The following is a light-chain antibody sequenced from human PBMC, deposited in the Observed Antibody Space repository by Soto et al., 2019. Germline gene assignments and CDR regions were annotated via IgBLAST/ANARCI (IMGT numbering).Light chain of an antibody. J-gene: IGKJ1*01. CDR2: GAS. CDR1: QSVSNSY. Sequence: EIVLTQSPGTLSLSPGERATLSCRASQSVSNSYLAWYRQKPGQAPRLLIYGASSRATGIPDRFSGSGSGTDFTLTISRLEPEDFAVYYCQQYGSSPRTFGQGPKVEIK. CDR3: QQYGSSPRT. V-gene: IGKV3-20*01.